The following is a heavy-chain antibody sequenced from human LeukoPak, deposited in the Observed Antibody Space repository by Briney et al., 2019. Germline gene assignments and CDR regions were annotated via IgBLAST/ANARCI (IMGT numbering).Heavy chain of an antibody. J-gene: IGHJ5*02. D-gene: IGHD6-13*01. CDR3: ARVVGPAAAGAFNWFDP. Sequence: ASVKVSCKASGYTFLSYGITWVRQAPGQGLEWMGWISSYNGNTDYAQKIQGRVGMTTDTSTSTGYMELRSLRSDDTAVYYCARVVGPAAAGAFNWFDPWGQGTLVIVSS. V-gene: IGHV1-18*01. CDR1: GYTFLSYG. CDR2: ISSYNGNT.